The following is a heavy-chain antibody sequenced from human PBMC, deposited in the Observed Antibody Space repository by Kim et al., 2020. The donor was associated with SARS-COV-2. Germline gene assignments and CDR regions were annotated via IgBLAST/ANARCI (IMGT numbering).Heavy chain of an antibody. V-gene: IGHV3-21*01. D-gene: IGHD3-10*01. CDR1: GFTFSSYS. J-gene: IGHJ6*02. Sequence: GGSLRLSCAASGFTFSSYSMNWVRQAPGKGLEWVSSISSSSSYIYYADSVKGRFTISRDNAKNSLYLQMNSLRAEDTAVYYCAREGGSGSYYPNYYYYGMDVWGQGTTVTVSS. CDR2: ISSSSSYI. CDR3: AREGGSGSYYPNYYYYGMDV.